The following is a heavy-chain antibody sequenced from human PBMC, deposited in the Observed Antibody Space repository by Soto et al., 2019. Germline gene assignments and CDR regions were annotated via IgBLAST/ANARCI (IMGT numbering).Heavy chain of an antibody. CDR3: ARDSGGYAFDI. V-gene: IGHV3-64*01. CDR1: GFTFSRYA. Sequence: EVQLVESGGGLVQPGGSLRLPCAASGFTFSRYAMHWVRQAPGKGLEYVSAISSSGGTTYYANSVKGRFTISRDNSKNTLYLQMGSLRTEDMAVYYCARDSGGYAFDIWDQGTMVTVSS. J-gene: IGHJ3*02. CDR2: ISSSGGTT. D-gene: IGHD3-10*01.